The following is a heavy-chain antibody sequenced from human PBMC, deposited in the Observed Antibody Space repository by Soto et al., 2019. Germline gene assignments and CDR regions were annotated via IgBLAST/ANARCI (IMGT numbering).Heavy chain of an antibody. CDR3: ARGGTMITFGGVIVPFDY. CDR2: INPNSGGT. CDR1: GYTFTGYY. Sequence: QVQLVQSGAEVKKPGASVKVSCKASGYTFTGYYMHWVRQAPGQGLEWMGWINPNSGGTNYAQKFQGWVTMTRDTSISTAYMELSRLRSDDTAVYYCARGGTMITFGGVIVPFDYWGQGTLVTVSS. D-gene: IGHD3-16*02. V-gene: IGHV1-2*04. J-gene: IGHJ4*02.